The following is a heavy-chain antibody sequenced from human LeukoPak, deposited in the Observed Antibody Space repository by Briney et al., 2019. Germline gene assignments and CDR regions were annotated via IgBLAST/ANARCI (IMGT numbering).Heavy chain of an antibody. D-gene: IGHD3-10*01. CDR1: GFTFSSYG. CDR3: AKDNYGSGRNDY. J-gene: IGHJ4*02. CDR2: ISDDGSNK. Sequence: GGSLRLSCAASGFTFSSYGMHWVRQAPGKGLEWVAVISDDGSNKYYADSVKGRFTISRDNSKNTLYLQMNSLRAEDTAVYYCAKDNYGSGRNDYWGQGTLVTV. V-gene: IGHV3-30*18.